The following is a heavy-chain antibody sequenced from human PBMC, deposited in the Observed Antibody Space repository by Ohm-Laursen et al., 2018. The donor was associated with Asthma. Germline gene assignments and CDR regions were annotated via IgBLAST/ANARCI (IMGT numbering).Heavy chain of an antibody. V-gene: IGHV3-30*04. CDR2: ISYDGSNK. J-gene: IGHJ6*02. CDR1: GFTFSSYA. D-gene: IGHD5-18*01. Sequence: RSLRLSCSASGFTFSSYAMHWVRQAPGKGLEWVAVISYDGSNKYYADSVKGRFTISRDNSKNTLYLQMNSLRAEDTAVYYCARDRMDTAMVVRPNYGMDVWGQGTTVTVSS. CDR3: ARDRMDTAMVVRPNYGMDV.